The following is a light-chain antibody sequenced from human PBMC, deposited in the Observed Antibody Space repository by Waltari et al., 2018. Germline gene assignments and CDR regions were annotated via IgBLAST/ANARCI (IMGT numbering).Light chain of an antibody. J-gene: IGLJ2*01. CDR3: SSHTTIASHVI. Sequence: QSALTQPASVSGSPGQSITISCTGTSSDVGGYNYVSWYQQHPGKAPKLMIYEVSNRPSGVANRFSGSKSGKTASLTIAGLQAEDEADYYCSSHTTIASHVIFGGGTKVTVL. V-gene: IGLV2-14*01. CDR2: EVS. CDR1: SSDVGGYNY.